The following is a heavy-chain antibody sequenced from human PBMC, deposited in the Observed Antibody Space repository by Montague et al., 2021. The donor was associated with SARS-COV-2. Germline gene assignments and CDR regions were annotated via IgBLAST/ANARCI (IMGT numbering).Heavy chain of an antibody. D-gene: IGHD3-16*01. CDR2: LYNGGTT. Sequence: SETLSLTCTVSGGSISSYYWSWIRQPPGKGLEWIGNLYNGGTTYYSPSLESRVTISVDTSKNHFSLNMASVTAADTAVYYCARTSKLRESSSGNYYYHAMDVWGQGTTVTVSS. CDR1: GGSISSYY. CDR3: ARTSKLRESSSGNYYYHAMDV. V-gene: IGHV4-39*02. J-gene: IGHJ6*02.